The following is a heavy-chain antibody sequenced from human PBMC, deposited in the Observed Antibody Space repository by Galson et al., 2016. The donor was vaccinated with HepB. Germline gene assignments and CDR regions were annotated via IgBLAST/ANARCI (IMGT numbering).Heavy chain of an antibody. CDR1: GYTFTTYG. CDR3: VRDRDRTLDY. D-gene: IGHD1-7*01. V-gene: IGHV1-18*01. Sequence: SVKVSCKASGYTFTTYGISWVRQAPGQGLEWMGWISTYSGDTNHAQELQGRVTMTTDRSTNTAYMELRNLKSDDTAVYYCVRDRDRTLDYWGQGTLVTVSS. CDR2: ISTYSGDT. J-gene: IGHJ4*02.